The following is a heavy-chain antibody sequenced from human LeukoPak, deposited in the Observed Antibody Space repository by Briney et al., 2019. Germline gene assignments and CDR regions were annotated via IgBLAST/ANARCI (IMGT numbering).Heavy chain of an antibody. J-gene: IGHJ4*02. CDR3: VREGYDSSGYYLDS. Sequence: SETLSLSCTVSGGSISGYYWSWFRQPPGKGLEWFGWIHNSGSTENNPSLKSRVTMSVDTSKNQISLRLYSVTAADTAVYYSVREGYDSSGYYLDSWGQGTLVTVSS. D-gene: IGHD3-22*01. CDR2: IHNSGST. V-gene: IGHV4-59*01. CDR1: GGSISGYY.